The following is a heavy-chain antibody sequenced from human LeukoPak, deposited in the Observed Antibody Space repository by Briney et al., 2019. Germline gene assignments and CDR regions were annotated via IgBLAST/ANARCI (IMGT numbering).Heavy chain of an antibody. J-gene: IGHJ3*02. Sequence: SETLSLTCTVSGGSISSGGYYWSWIRQHPGKGLEWIGYIYYSGSTYYNPSLKSRVTLSVDTSKNQFSLKLSSVTAADTAVYYCARDRGSYVDTAMVTDRAFDIWGQGTMVTVSS. CDR3: ARDRGSYVDTAMVTDRAFDI. CDR2: IYYSGST. CDR1: GGSISSGGYY. V-gene: IGHV4-31*03. D-gene: IGHD5-18*01.